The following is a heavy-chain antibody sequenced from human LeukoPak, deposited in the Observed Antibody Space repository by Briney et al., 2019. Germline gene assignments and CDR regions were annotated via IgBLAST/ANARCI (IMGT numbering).Heavy chain of an antibody. Sequence: PGGSLRLSCAGSGFTFSSYSMNWVRQAPGKGLEWVSSIGRSSTYTYYADSVKGRFTISRDNAKNSLYLQMNSLRGGDTAVYYCARADLNFDAFDMWGQGTMVTVSS. CDR2: IGRSSTYT. V-gene: IGHV3-21*01. J-gene: IGHJ3*02. D-gene: IGHD1-7*01. CDR3: ARADLNFDAFDM. CDR1: GFTFSSYS.